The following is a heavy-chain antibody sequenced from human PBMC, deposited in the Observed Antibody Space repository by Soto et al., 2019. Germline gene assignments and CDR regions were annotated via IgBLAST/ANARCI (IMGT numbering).Heavy chain of an antibody. J-gene: IGHJ6*02. D-gene: IGHD1-7*01. V-gene: IGHV1-3*01. CDR1: GYTFTSYA. CDR3: AVSGITGTTLDYYYYGMDV. CDR2: INAGNGNT. Sequence: ASVKVSCKASGYTFTSYAMHWVRQAAGQRLEWMGWINAGNGNTKYSQKFQGRVTITRDTSASTAYMELSSLRSEDTAVYYCAVSGITGTTLDYYYYGMDVWGQGTTVTVS.